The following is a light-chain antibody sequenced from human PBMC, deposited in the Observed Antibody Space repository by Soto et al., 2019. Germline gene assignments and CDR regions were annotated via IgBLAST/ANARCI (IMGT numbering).Light chain of an antibody. CDR3: QQYERYST. CDR1: QNIYTW. J-gene: IGKJ1*01. CDR2: KAS. V-gene: IGKV1-5*03. Sequence: DYQVTQSPSTLFASPAHTGDPTFRASQNIYTWLAWYQQKPGIAPKLLIHKASTLESGVPSRFSGSGYGTEFTLTISGLKPEDSATYYCQQYERYSTFGQGTKVDIK.